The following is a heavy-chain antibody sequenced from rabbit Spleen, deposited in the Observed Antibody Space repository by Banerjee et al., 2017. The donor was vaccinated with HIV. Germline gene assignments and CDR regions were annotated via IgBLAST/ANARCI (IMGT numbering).Heavy chain of an antibody. J-gene: IGHJ4*01. D-gene: IGHD4-1*01. V-gene: IGHV1S45*01. CDR1: GLDFSGGDG. CDR2: INIVTGRA. CDR3: ARDLAGVIGWNFGL. Sequence: QQQGVESGAGLVKPGASLTLSCKASGLDFSGGDGMCGGRQAPGKGLEWSACINIVTGRAVYANWASGRFTFSKASSTTVTLQMSSLTAADTATYFCARDLAGVIGWNFGLWGPGTLVTVS.